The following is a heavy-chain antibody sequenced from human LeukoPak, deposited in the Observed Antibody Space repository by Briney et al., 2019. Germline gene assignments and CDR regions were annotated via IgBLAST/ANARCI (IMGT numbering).Heavy chain of an antibody. J-gene: IGHJ4*02. Sequence: SETLSLTCAVSGYSISSGYYWGWIRQPPGNGLEWIGSIYHSGSTYYNPSLKSRVTISVDTSKNQFSLKLSSVTAADTAVYYCARRGYYYDSSGYSWGQGTLVTVSS. D-gene: IGHD3-22*01. CDR1: GYSISSGYY. CDR2: IYHSGST. V-gene: IGHV4-38-2*01. CDR3: ARRGYYYDSSGYS.